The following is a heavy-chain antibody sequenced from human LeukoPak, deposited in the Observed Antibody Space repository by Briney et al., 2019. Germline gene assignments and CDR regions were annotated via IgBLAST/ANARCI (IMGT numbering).Heavy chain of an antibody. V-gene: IGHV3-23*01. J-gene: IGHJ4*02. CDR2: ISGSGGIT. D-gene: IGHD5-24*01. CDR1: GFTFSSYV. CDR3: SKGLGCNWGGFDF. Sequence: GGSLRLSCAASGFTFSSYVMSWVRQAPGKGLEWVSAISGSGGITYHPDSVKGRFTISRDNSNNTLYLQKTILRADDTAVYYCSKGLGCNWGGFDFWGQGTMGTVSS.